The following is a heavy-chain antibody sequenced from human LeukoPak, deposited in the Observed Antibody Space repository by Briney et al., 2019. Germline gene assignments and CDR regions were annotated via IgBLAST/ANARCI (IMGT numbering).Heavy chain of an antibody. J-gene: IGHJ4*02. CDR1: GGSISGYY. CDR3: ARENGYRYDY. CDR2: IYYSGST. D-gene: IGHD5-18*01. Sequence: PSETLSLTCTVSGGSISGYYWSWIRQPPGKGLEWIGYIYYSGSTNYNPSLKSRVTISVDTSKNQFSLKLSSVTAADTALYYCARENGYRYDYWGQGTLVTVSS. V-gene: IGHV4-59*01.